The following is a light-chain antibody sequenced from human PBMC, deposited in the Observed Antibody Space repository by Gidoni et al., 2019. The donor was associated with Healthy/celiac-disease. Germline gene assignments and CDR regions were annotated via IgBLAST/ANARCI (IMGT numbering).Light chain of an antibody. J-gene: IGKJ2*01. CDR2: DAS. CDR3: QQYNSYSPYT. V-gene: IGKV1-5*01. CDR1: QSISSW. Sequence: IQMTQSPSTLSASVGDRVTITCRASQSISSWLAWYQQKPGKAPKLLIYDASSLASGVPSRFSGSGSGTEVTLTISSLQPDDFATYYCQQYNSYSPYTFGQGTKLEIK.